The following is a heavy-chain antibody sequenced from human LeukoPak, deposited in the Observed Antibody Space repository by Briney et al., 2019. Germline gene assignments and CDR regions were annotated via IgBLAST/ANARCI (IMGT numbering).Heavy chain of an antibody. CDR2: IGGSSGST. CDR1: GFTFTGFA. J-gene: IGHJ6*03. CDR3: AKMKGPGLYYHDSMDV. Sequence: PGGSLSLSCAASGFTFTGFAMSWVRQAPGQGPERVSRIGGSSGSTYYADSVKGRLTISRENSKKTLYLQMNSLRADDTAVYYCAKMKGPGLYYHDSMDVWGKGTTVIVSS. V-gene: IGHV3-23*01.